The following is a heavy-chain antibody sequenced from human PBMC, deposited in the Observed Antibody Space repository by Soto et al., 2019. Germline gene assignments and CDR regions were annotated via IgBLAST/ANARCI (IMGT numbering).Heavy chain of an antibody. V-gene: IGHV4-34*01. Sequence: SETLSLTCAVYGGSFSGYYWSWIRQPPGKGLEWIGEINHSGSTNYNPSLKSRVTISVDTSKNQFSLKLSSVTAADTAVYYCARVSGYYNNWFDPWGQGTLVTVSS. J-gene: IGHJ5*02. CDR1: GGSFSGYY. CDR3: ARVSGYYNNWFDP. CDR2: INHSGST. D-gene: IGHD3-22*01.